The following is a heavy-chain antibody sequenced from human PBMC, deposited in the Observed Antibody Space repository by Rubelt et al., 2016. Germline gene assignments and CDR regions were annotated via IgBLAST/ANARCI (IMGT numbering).Heavy chain of an antibody. V-gene: IGHV1-69*06. J-gene: IGHJ3*02. CDR1: GGTFSSYA. CDR3: ARDLVGVVITTHDAFDI. Sequence: QVQLVQSGAEAKKPGSSVKVSCKASGGTFSSYAISWVRQAPGQGLEWMGGIIRIFGTANYAQKFQGRVPITADKATSTAYMELSSLRSEYTAVYYCARDLVGVVITTHDAFDIWGQGTMVTVSS. CDR2: IIRIFGTA. D-gene: IGHD3-22*01.